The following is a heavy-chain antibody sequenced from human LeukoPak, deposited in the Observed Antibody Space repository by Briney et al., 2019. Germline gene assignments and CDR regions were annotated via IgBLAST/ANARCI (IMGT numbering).Heavy chain of an antibody. CDR3: ARESRSPGIAAAGSYSAGFDI. CDR2: IYTSGST. D-gene: IGHD6-13*01. Sequence: SETLSLTCTVSGGSISSYYWSWIRQPAGKGLEWIGRIYTSGSTNYNPSLKSRVTMSVDTSKNQFSLKLSSVTAADTAVYYCARESRSPGIAAAGSYSAGFDIWGQGTMVTVSS. CDR1: GGSISSYY. V-gene: IGHV4-4*07. J-gene: IGHJ3*02.